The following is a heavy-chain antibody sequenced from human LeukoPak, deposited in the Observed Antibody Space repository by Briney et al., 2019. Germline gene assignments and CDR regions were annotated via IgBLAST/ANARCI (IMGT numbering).Heavy chain of an antibody. Sequence: GGSLRLSCAASGFTFSSYGMHWVRQAPGKGLEWVAVIWYDGSNKYYADSVKGRFTISRDNSKNTLYLQMNSLRAEDTAVYYCAKSYYDFWSGWDYYYGMDVWGQGTTVTVSS. D-gene: IGHD3-3*01. CDR1: GFTFSSYG. CDR3: AKSYYDFWSGWDYYYGMDV. J-gene: IGHJ6*02. V-gene: IGHV3-30*02. CDR2: IWYDGSNK.